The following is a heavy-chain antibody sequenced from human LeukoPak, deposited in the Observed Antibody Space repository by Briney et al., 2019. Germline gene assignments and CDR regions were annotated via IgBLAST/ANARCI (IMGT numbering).Heavy chain of an antibody. V-gene: IGHV4-4*07. D-gene: IGHD3-16*02. Sequence: KASETLSLTCTVSGGSISSYYWSWIRQPAGKGLEWIGRIYTSGSTNYNPSLKSRVTMSVDTSKNQFSLKLSSVTAADTAVYYCATKGEGGLYDYVWGSYRYHTHFDYWGQGTLVTVSS. CDR2: IYTSGST. CDR3: ATKGEGGLYDYVWGSYRYHTHFDY. CDR1: GGSISSYY. J-gene: IGHJ4*02.